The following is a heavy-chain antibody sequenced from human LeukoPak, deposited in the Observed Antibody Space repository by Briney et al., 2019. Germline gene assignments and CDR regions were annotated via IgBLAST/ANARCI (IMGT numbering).Heavy chain of an antibody. D-gene: IGHD2-15*01. V-gene: IGHV4-31*03. CDR3: ARGEGYCSGGSCLDHFDY. CDR1: GGSISSGGYY. J-gene: IGHJ4*02. CDR2: YYYSGST. Sequence: SQTLSLTCTVSGGSISSGGYYWSWIRQPPGKGLEWIACYYYSGSTYYNPSLKSRVTISVDTSKNQFSLKLSSVTAAETAEYYSARGEGYCSGGSCLDHFDYWGQGTLVTVSS.